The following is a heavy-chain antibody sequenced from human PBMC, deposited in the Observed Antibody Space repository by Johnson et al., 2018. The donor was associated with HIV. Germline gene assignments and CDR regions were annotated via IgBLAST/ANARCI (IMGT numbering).Heavy chain of an antibody. CDR3: AREWLYGFDI. J-gene: IGHJ3*02. CDR2: ISSSGSTI. V-gene: IGHV3-11*01. CDR1: GFTFSDHY. Sequence: VQLVESGGGLVKPGGSLRLSCVGSGFTFSDHYMSWVRQAPGKGLEWVSFISSSGSTIYYSDSVKGRFTISRDNAKNSLYLQMNRLRAEDTAVYYCAREWLYGFDIWGQGTMVTVSS. D-gene: IGHD5-24*01.